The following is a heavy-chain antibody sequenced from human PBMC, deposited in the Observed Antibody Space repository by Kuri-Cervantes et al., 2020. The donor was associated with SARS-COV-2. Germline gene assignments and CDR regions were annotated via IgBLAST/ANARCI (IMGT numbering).Heavy chain of an antibody. V-gene: IGHV3-48*02. CDR3: ARDLLNVWSGYYYYYGMDV. Sequence: GESLKISCAASGFTLSSYSMNWVRQAPGKGLEWVSYISSSSSTIYYADSVKGRFTISRDNAKNSLYLQMNSLRDEDTAVYYCARDLLNVWSGYYYYYGMDVWGQGTTVTVSS. CDR1: GFTLSSYS. D-gene: IGHD3-3*01. CDR2: ISSSSSTI. J-gene: IGHJ6*02.